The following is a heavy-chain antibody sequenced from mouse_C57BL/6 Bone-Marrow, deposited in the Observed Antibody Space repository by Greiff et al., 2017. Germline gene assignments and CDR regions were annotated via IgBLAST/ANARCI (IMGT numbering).Heavy chain of an antibody. J-gene: IGHJ1*03. CDR1: GYTFTSYG. Sequence: VQLQQSGAELARPGASVKLSCTASGYTFTSYGISWVKQRTGQGLEWIGEIYPRSGNTYYNEKFKGKATLTADKSSSTAYMELRSLTSEDSAVYFCARGLYYGSNYWYFDVWGTGTTVTVSS. CDR3: ARGLYYGSNYWYFDV. CDR2: IYPRSGNT. V-gene: IGHV1-81*01. D-gene: IGHD1-1*01.